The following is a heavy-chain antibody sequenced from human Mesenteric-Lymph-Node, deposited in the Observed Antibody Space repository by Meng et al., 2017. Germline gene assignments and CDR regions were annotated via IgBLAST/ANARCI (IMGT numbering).Heavy chain of an antibody. CDR2: INPNSGGT. CDR3: ARDRGSYGWFDP. Sequence: AKVKKPGAYVKVSCTASGFAFTSYVMHWVRQAPGQGLEWMGRINPNSGGTNYAQKFQGRVTMTRDTSISTAYMELSRLRSDDTAVYYCARDRGSYGWFDPWGQGTLVTVSS. CDR1: GFAFTSYV. V-gene: IGHV1-2*06. D-gene: IGHD1-26*01. J-gene: IGHJ5*02.